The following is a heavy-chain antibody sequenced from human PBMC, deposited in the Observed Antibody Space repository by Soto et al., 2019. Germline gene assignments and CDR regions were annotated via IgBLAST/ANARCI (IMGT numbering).Heavy chain of an antibody. J-gene: IGHJ3*02. V-gene: IGHV3-33*08. D-gene: IGHD3-3*01. CDR3: ARAYDFWSLDAFDI. Sequence: GGSLRLSCAASGFTFSSYGMHWVRQAPGKWLEWVAVIWYDGSNKYYADSVKGRFTISRDNSKNTLYLQMNSLRAEDTAVYYCARAYDFWSLDAFDIWGQGTMVTVSS. CDR1: GFTFSSYG. CDR2: IWYDGSNK.